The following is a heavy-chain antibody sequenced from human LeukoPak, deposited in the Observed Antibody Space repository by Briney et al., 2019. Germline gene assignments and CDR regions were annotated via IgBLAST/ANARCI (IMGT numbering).Heavy chain of an antibody. J-gene: IGHJ3*02. Sequence: QPGGSLRLSCAASGFTFSSYAMSWVRQAPGKGLEWVSAISGSGGSTYYADSVKGRFTISRDNSKNTLYLQMNSLRAEDTAVYYCAKDLGFYDFWSGYAFDIWGQGTMVTVSS. CDR1: GFTFSSYA. D-gene: IGHD3-3*01. V-gene: IGHV3-23*01. CDR3: AKDLGFYDFWSGYAFDI. CDR2: ISGSGGST.